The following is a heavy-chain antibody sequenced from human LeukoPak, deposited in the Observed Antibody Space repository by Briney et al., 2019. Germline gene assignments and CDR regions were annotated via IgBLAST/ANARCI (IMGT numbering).Heavy chain of an antibody. J-gene: IGHJ6*03. CDR1: GGTFSSYA. CDR2: VIPIFGTA. Sequence: ASVKVSCKASGGTFSSYAISWVRQAPGQGLEWMGGVIPIFGTANYAQKFQGRVTMTADESTSTAYMELSSLRSEDTAVYYCARDSPYYYDSSGYPSAYYYMDVWGKETTVTISS. CDR3: ARDSPYYYDSSGYPSAYYYMDV. D-gene: IGHD3-22*01. V-gene: IGHV1-69*13.